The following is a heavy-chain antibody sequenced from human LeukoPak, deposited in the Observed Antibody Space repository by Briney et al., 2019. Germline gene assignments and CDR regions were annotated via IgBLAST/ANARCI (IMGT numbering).Heavy chain of an antibody. CDR1: GYSISSGYY. Sequence: PSETLSLTCTVSGYSISSGYYWGWIRQPPGKGLEWIGSIYHSGSTYYNPSLKSRVTISVDTSKNQFSLKLSSVTAADTAVYYCARGLGIESTVYYFDFWGQGNQVIVSS. V-gene: IGHV4-38-2*02. CDR2: IYHSGST. CDR3: ARGLGIESTVYYFDF. D-gene: IGHD1-1*01. J-gene: IGHJ4*02.